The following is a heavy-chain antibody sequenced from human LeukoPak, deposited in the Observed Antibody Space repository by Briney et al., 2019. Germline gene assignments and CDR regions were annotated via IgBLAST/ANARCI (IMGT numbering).Heavy chain of an antibody. CDR2: INHSGST. CDR1: GGSFSGYY. Sequence: PSETLSLTCAVYGGSFSGYYWSWIRQPPGKGLEWIGEINHSGSTNYNPSLKSRVTISVDTSKNQFSLKLSSVTAADTAIYYCARETSQKGAHYMDVWGKGTTVTISS. J-gene: IGHJ6*03. V-gene: IGHV4-34*01. CDR3: ARETSQKGAHYMDV. D-gene: IGHD3-16*01.